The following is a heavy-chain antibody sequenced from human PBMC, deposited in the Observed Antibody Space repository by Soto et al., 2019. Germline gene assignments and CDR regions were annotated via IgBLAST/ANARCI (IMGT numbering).Heavy chain of an antibody. J-gene: IGHJ4*02. V-gene: IGHV4-39*01. CDR1: GGSISSSTYY. CDR2: IYYSGST. CDR3: ARRERYYDILTGYYQTYYFDY. D-gene: IGHD3-9*01. Sequence: SETLSLTCTVSGGSISSSTYYWGWIRQPPGKGLEWIGSIYYSGSTYYNPSLKSRVTISVDTSKNQFSLKLSSVTAADTAVYYCARRERYYDILTGYYQTYYFDYWGQGTLVTVSS.